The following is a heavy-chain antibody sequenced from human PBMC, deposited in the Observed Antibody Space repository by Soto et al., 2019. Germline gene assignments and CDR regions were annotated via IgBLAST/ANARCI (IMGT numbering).Heavy chain of an antibody. CDR1: GGSITSGGYY. J-gene: IGHJ4*02. D-gene: IGHD3-10*01. V-gene: IGHV4-31*03. Sequence: QVQLQESGPGLVQPSQTLSLSCTVSGGSITSGGYYWRWILQHPGKGLEWIGYISYSGTTYYNPSLKRRLPISLDTSRNQFSLEVNSVSAADTAVYYCARAGRSCYTFEHWGQGTLVTVSS. CDR3: ARAGRSCYTFEH. CDR2: ISYSGTT.